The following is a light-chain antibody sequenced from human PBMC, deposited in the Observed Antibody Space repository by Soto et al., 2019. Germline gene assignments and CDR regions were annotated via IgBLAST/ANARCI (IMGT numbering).Light chain of an antibody. V-gene: IGLV1-40*01. Sequence: QLVLTQPPSASGTPGQRVTISCSGSSSNIGSNAVNWYQQLPGTAPKLLIYGNSNRPSGVPDQFSGSKSGTSASLVITGLQAEDEADYYCQSYDSSLSGVVFGGGTKVTVL. CDR3: QSYDSSLSGVV. CDR2: GNS. CDR1: SSNIGSNA. J-gene: IGLJ2*01.